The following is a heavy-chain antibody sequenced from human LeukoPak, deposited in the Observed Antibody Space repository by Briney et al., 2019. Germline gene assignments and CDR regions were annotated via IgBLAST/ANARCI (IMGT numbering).Heavy chain of an antibody. CDR2: ISYDGSNK. J-gene: IGHJ4*02. Sequence: PGGSLRLSCAASGFTFSSYGMHWVRQAPGKGLEWVAVISYDGSNKYYADSVKGRFTIFRDNSKNTLYLQMNSLRAEDTAVYYCAKGRNFDYWGQGTLVTVSS. D-gene: IGHD5-24*01. V-gene: IGHV3-30*18. CDR1: GFTFSSYG. CDR3: AKGRNFDY.